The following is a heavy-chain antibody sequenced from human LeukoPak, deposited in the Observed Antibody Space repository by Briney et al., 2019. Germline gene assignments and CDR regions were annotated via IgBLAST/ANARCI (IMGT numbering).Heavy chain of an antibody. Sequence: SETLSLTCTVSGGSISSYYRSWIRQPPGKGLEWIGYIYYSGSTNYNPSLKSRVTISVDTSKNQFSLKLSSVTAADTAVYYCARAERAFDILTGYYSVTFDYWGQGTLVTVSS. CDR1: GGSISSYY. V-gene: IGHV4-59*01. J-gene: IGHJ4*02. D-gene: IGHD3-9*01. CDR3: ARAERAFDILTGYYSVTFDY. CDR2: IYYSGST.